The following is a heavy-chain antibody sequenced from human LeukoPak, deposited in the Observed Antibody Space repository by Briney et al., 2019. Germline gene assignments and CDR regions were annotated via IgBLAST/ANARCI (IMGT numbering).Heavy chain of an antibody. CDR1: GVTLSTED. Sequence: GGSLRLSCADSGVTLSTEDMSGVGQAPGKGLEWVSAICGSDGSRYYADSVKGRFTISRDNSKNTLYLQMNSLRGEDTAVYYCANGRRPTCYSSSGYWGQGTLVTVSS. CDR2: ICGSDGSR. CDR3: ANGRRPTCYSSSGY. D-gene: IGHD2-21*02. V-gene: IGHV3-23*01. J-gene: IGHJ4*02.